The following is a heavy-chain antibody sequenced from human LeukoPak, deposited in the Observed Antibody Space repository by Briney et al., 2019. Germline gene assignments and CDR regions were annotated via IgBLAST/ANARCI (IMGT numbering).Heavy chain of an antibody. D-gene: IGHD5-18*01. CDR3: ARXGDRYTALLDY. Sequence: PGGSLRLXCAASGFXXSXYGMHXVXXXXXXXLEXVAVIWYDGTNKYYVDSVKGRFTISXDNSKNTLYLQMNSPRAEDTAVYXXARXGDRYTALLDYWGQGTLVTVSS. J-gene: IGHJ4*02. CDR2: IWYDGTNK. V-gene: IGHV3-33*01. CDR1: GFXXSXYG.